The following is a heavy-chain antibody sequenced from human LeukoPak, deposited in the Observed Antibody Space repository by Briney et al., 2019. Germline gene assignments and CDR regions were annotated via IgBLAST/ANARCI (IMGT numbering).Heavy chain of an antibody. CDR3: AGRTIAVSKDAFDY. Sequence: SETLSLTCTVSGTSISSRNYYWGWIRQPPGKGLEWIGSIFDSGTTYYNPSLKSRVTISVDTSKNQFSLKLRSVTAADTAAYYCAGRTIAVSKDAFDYWGQGTLVTVSS. J-gene: IGHJ4*02. CDR2: IFDSGTT. CDR1: GTSISSRNYY. D-gene: IGHD6-19*01. V-gene: IGHV4-39*01.